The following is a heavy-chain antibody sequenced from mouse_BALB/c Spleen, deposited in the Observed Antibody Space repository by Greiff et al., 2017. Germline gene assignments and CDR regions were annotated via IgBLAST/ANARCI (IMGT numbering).Heavy chain of an antibody. V-gene: IGHV1S81*02. Sequence: QVQLQQSGAELVKPGASVKLSCKASGYTFTSYYMYWVKQRPGQGLEWIGGINPSNGGTNFKEKFKSKATLTVDKSSSTAYMQLSSLTSEASAVYYRTRSGSTGAWFAYWGQGTLVTVSA. CDR2: INPSNGGT. CDR3: TRSGSTGAWFAY. D-gene: IGHD5-1*01. J-gene: IGHJ3*01. CDR1: GYTFTSYY.